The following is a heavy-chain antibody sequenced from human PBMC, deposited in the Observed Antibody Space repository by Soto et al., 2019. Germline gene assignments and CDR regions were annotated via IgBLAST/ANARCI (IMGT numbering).Heavy chain of an antibody. D-gene: IGHD1-20*01. V-gene: IGHV4-39*01. CDR3: ARRWITGTKIGTGMDV. CDR1: GDSIRSSSY. Sequence: SETLSLTCTVSGDSIRSSSYWGWIRQPPGKGLEWIGSIYSTGNTYYNPSLNSQVTISVDTSKNQFSLKLSSVTAADTAVYYCARRWITGTKIGTGMDVWGQGTTVTVSS. CDR2: IYSTGNT. J-gene: IGHJ6*02.